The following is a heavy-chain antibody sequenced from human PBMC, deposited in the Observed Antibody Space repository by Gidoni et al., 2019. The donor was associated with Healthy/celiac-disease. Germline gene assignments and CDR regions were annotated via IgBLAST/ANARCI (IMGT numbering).Heavy chain of an antibody. CDR2: ISYDGSNK. D-gene: IGHD2-2*01. J-gene: IGHJ4*02. V-gene: IGHV3-30*03. Sequence: QVQLVESGGGVVQPGRSLRLCFAASGFTFSSYGMHWVRQAPGKGLGWVAVISYDGSNKYYADSVKGRFTISRDNSKNTLYLQMNSLRAEDTAVYYCATVPAASDYWGQGTLVTVSS. CDR3: ATVPAASDY. CDR1: GFTFSSYG.